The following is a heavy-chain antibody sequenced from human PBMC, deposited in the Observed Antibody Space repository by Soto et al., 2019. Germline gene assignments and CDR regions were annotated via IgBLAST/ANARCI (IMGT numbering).Heavy chain of an antibody. CDR2: IYYSGST. CDR1: SGSMSGYY. Sequence: SETLSLTCTVSSGSMSGYYWNWIRQPPGKGLEWIGYIYYSGSTNYNPSLKSRVTISVDTSKNQFSLKLSSVTAADTAVYYCAKAGDYDFWSGYSNDAFDIWGQGTMVTVSS. CDR3: AKAGDYDFWSGYSNDAFDI. J-gene: IGHJ3*02. D-gene: IGHD3-3*01. V-gene: IGHV4-59*01.